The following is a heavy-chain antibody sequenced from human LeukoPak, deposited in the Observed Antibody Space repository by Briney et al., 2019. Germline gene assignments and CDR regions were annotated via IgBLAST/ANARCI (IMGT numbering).Heavy chain of an antibody. Sequence: PGGSLRLSCAASGFTFDDYAMHWVRQAPGKGLEWVSGISWNSGSIGYADSVKGRFTISRDNAKNSLCLQMNSLRAEDTALYYCAKDRGYGSSSPRGYFDYWGQGTLVTVSS. CDR3: AKDRGYGSSSPRGYFDY. D-gene: IGHD6-13*01. J-gene: IGHJ4*02. V-gene: IGHV3-9*01. CDR1: GFTFDDYA. CDR2: ISWNSGSI.